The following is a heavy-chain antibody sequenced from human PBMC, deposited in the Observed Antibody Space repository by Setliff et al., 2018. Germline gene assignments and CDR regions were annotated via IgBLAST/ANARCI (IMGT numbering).Heavy chain of an antibody. CDR1: GGSISSGGFY. CDR2: FHTGGAT. CDR3: VRSAVYCASDCYPRYFDS. J-gene: IGHJ4*02. D-gene: IGHD2-21*01. Sequence: NPSETLSLTCSVSGGSISSGGFYWSWTRQSAGRGLEWIGHFHTGGATDYNLSLKSRVTISLDSSKNQFSLRLSSVTAADAAVYYCVRSAVYCASDCYPRYFDSWGQGTLVNVSS. V-gene: IGHV4-61*09.